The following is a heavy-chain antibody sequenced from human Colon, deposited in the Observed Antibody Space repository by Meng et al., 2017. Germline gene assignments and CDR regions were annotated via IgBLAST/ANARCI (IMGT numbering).Heavy chain of an antibody. CDR2: ISGSGPPI. CDR1: GFTFSHYY. CDR3: VTTARQADH. Sequence: QVQLVESGGGLVKPGGSLRLSCQASGFTFSHYYMTWVRQAPGKGLEWVASISGSGPPIYYADSVKGRFTISRDNAKNSVYLQMSSLRAEDTAVYYCVTTARQADHWGQGTLVTVSS. J-gene: IGHJ5*02. D-gene: IGHD6-6*01. V-gene: IGHV3-11*01.